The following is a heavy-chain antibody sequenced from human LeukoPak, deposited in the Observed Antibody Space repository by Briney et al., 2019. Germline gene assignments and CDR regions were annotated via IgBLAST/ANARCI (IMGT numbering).Heavy chain of an antibody. CDR3: ARDLVSTDTQGWFDP. V-gene: IGHV3-30*04. Sequence: GGSLRLSCTASGFTFSGYDMHWVRQAPGKGLEWVAFLWIDGRSKYYEDSVKGRFTISADNSENMLFLHMNSLRAEDTGIYYCARDLVSTDTQGWFDPWGQGSVVTVSS. J-gene: IGHJ5*02. D-gene: IGHD2-8*02. CDR1: GFTFSGYD. CDR2: LWIDGRSK.